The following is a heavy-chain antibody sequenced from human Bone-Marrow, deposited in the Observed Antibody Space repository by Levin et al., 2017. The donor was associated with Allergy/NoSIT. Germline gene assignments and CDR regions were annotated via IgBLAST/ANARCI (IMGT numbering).Heavy chain of an antibody. J-gene: IGHJ4*02. CDR3: ARGRSITTVTTSPDY. CDR1: GFTFSSYT. Sequence: QAGGSLRLSCAASGFTFSSYTMHWVRQAPGKGLEWVAIISYDGNTKYYGDSVKGRFTISRDSSKQTLFLQMNSLRGEDTAVYYCARGRSITTVTTSPDYWGQGTLVTVSS. D-gene: IGHD4-17*01. CDR2: ISYDGNTK. V-gene: IGHV3-30-3*01.